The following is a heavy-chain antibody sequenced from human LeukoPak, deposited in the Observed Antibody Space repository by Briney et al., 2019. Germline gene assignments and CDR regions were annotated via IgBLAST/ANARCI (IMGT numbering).Heavy chain of an antibody. CDR3: ARRSSWAYYYYYYGMDV. D-gene: IGHD6-13*01. Sequence: SGPGLVKPSQTLSLTCTVSGGSISSGGYYWSWIRQPPGKGLEWIGYIYYSGSTNYNPSLKSRVTISVDTSKNQFSLKLSSVTAADTAVYYCARRSSWAYYYYYYGMDVWGQGTTVTVSS. CDR2: IYYSGST. J-gene: IGHJ6*02. CDR1: GGSISSGGYY. V-gene: IGHV4-61*08.